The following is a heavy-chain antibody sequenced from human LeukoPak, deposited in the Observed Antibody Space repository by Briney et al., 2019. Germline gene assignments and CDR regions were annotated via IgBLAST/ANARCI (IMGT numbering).Heavy chain of an antibody. Sequence: SETLSLTCAVYGGSFSGYYWSWIRQPPGKGLEWIGEINHSGSTNYNPSLTSRVTISVDTSKNQFSLKLSSVTAADTAVYYCARRLWFGELSSRAFDIWGQGTMVTVSS. CDR3: ARRLWFGELSSRAFDI. J-gene: IGHJ3*02. CDR1: GGSFSGYY. CDR2: INHSGST. D-gene: IGHD3-10*01. V-gene: IGHV4-34*01.